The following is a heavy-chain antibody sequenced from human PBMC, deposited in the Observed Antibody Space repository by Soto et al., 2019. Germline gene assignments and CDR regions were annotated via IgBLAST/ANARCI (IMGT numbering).Heavy chain of an antibody. J-gene: IGHJ4*02. CDR1: GFTFSSYE. Sequence: HPGGSLRLSCAASGFTFSSYEMNWVRQAPGKGLERVSCISSSGSTIYYADSVKGRFTISRDNDKNSLYLQMNSLRAEDTAVYYCARDSRYCSGGSCFPVFDYWGQGTLVTVSS. CDR3: ARDSRYCSGGSCFPVFDY. V-gene: IGHV3-48*03. CDR2: ISSSGSTI. D-gene: IGHD2-15*01.